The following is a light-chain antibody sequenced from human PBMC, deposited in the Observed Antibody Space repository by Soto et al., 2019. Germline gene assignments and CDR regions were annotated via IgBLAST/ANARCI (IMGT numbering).Light chain of an antibody. CDR1: QSVSSN. J-gene: IGKJ2*01. CDR3: QQYDTWPAYT. V-gene: IGKV3-15*01. CDR2: GAS. Sequence: EIVMTQSPATLSVSPGERATLSCRASQSVSSNLAWYQQKPGQAPRLLIYGASTRATGIPARFSGSWSGTEFTLAIISLHSEDLAVYYCQQYDTWPAYTLGQGTKLEIK.